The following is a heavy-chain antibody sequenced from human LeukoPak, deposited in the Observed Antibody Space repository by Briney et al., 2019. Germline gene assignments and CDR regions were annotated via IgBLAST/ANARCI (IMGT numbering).Heavy chain of an antibody. Sequence: PSETLSLTCTVSGDSITSSNYYWGWFRQSPGKGPEWIGSIYSSGSTYYSPSLKSRVTISVATSKNQFSLTVSSVTAADTAVYYCARVGRDYDILTGPYYFDYWGQGTLVTVSS. V-gene: IGHV4-39*07. D-gene: IGHD3-9*01. CDR3: ARVGRDYDILTGPYYFDY. CDR2: IYSSGST. J-gene: IGHJ4*02. CDR1: GDSITSSNYY.